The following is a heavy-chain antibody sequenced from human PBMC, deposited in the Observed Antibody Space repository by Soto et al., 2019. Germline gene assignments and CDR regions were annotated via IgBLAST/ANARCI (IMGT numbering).Heavy chain of an antibody. J-gene: IGHJ5*02. Sequence: QVHLVQSGVEVKTPGASVKVSCQASGYTFFTYDLSWVRQSPGQGLERMGWISTYSGDTKYAQKFQGRVTMTTDPSTTTAYLELRSLRSDDTAVYYCARHHGPTTSENWFDPWGQGTLVTVSS. CDR1: GYTFFTYD. D-gene: IGHD5-12*01. CDR3: ARHHGPTTSENWFDP. CDR2: ISTYSGDT. V-gene: IGHV1-18*01.